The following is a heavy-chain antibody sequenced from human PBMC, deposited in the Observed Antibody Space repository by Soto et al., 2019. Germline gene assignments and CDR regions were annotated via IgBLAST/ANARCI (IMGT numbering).Heavy chain of an antibody. D-gene: IGHD4-4*01. CDR3: AKSRGDSWTTYYFDY. J-gene: IGHJ4*02. V-gene: IGHV3-23*01. CDR1: GFTFSSNS. Sequence: EVQLLESGGGLVQPGGSLKLSCAASGFTFSSNSMSWVRQAPGKGLEWVSGISGRGGSTYYANSVKGRFTISRDNSGNMLYLQIYSLRAEDTAVYFCAKSRGDSWTTYYFDYWGQGTLITVSS. CDR2: ISGRGGST.